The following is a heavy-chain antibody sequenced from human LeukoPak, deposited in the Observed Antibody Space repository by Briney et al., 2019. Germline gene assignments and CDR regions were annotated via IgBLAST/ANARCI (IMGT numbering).Heavy chain of an antibody. CDR3: ARDRYYYGSGSYYSDYYYYGMDV. D-gene: IGHD3-10*01. Sequence: PGGSLRLSCAASGFTFSSYAMHWVRQAPGKGLEWVAVISYDGSNKYYADSVKGRFTISRDNSKNTLYLQMNSLRAEDTAVYYCARDRYYYGSGSYYSDYYYYGMDVWGQGTTVTVSS. CDR1: GFTFSSYA. V-gene: IGHV3-30-3*01. J-gene: IGHJ6*02. CDR2: ISYDGSNK.